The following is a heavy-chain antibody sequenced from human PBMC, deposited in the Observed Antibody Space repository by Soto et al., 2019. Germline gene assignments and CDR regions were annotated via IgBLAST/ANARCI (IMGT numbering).Heavy chain of an antibody. J-gene: IGHJ6*02. CDR2: FIPLFATP. V-gene: IGHV1-69*12. CDR1: GDTFSRFA. CDR3: AKDGVPYNYAMDI. Sequence: QVQLVQSGAEVKKPGSSVKVSCRASGDTFSRFAISWVRQAPGQGLEWMGGFIPLFATPNYAQRFQGRVTITADESTSTAYMELSRLTYEGTAVYYCAKDGVPYNYAMDIWGQGTTVTVSS. D-gene: IGHD3-16*01.